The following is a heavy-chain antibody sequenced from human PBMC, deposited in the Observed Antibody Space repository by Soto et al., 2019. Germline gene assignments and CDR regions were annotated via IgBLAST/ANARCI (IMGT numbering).Heavy chain of an antibody. CDR1: GGSISSGGYY. Sequence: QVQLQESGPGLVKPSQTLSLTCTVSGGSISSGGYYWSWIRQHPGKGLEWIGYIYYSGSTYYNPSLKSRVTISVDTSKNQFSLKLSSVTAADTAVYYCARGITMIVVGVGDNNWFDPWGQGTLVTVSS. V-gene: IGHV4-31*03. CDR2: IYYSGST. D-gene: IGHD3-22*01. J-gene: IGHJ5*02. CDR3: ARGITMIVVGVGDNNWFDP.